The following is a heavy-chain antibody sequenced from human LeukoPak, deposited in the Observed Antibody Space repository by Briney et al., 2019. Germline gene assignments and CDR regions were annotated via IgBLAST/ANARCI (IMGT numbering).Heavy chain of an antibody. V-gene: IGHV4-4*07. J-gene: IGHJ5*02. Sequence: PSETLSLTCTVSGGSISDYYWSWIRQPAGKGLEWIGRIYTSGSTNYNPSLESRVTISVDTSKNQFSLKLSSVTAADTAVYYCARVISEVSHGSGLNWFDPWGQGTLVTVSS. D-gene: IGHD3-10*01. CDR3: ARVISEVSHGSGLNWFDP. CDR2: IYTSGST. CDR1: GGSISDYY.